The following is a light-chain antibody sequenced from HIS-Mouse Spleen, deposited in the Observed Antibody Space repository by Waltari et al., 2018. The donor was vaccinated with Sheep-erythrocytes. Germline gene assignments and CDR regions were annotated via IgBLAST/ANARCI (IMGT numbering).Light chain of an antibody. V-gene: IGLV2-11*01. J-gene: IGLJ1*01. CDR1: SSYVGGYTY. CDR2: DVS. Sequence: QSALTQPRSVSGSPGQSFTISCTGTSSYVGGYTYVSWYQQHPGKAPKLMIYDVSKRPSGVPDRFSGSKSGNTASLTISGLQAEDEADYYCCSYAGSYNHVFATGTKVTVL. CDR3: CSYAGSYNHV.